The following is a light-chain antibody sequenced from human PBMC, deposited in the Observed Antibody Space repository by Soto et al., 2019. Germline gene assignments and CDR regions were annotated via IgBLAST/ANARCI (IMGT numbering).Light chain of an antibody. CDR1: SSDVGGYNY. Sequence: QSALTQPPSASGSPGQSVTISCTGTSSDVGGYNYVSWYQQHPGKAPKLMIYEVSKRPSGVPDRFSGSKSGNTASLTVSGLQAEDEAEYYCSSYEGSNNLFGGGTKLTVL. V-gene: IGLV2-8*01. CDR3: SSYEGSNNL. CDR2: EVS. J-gene: IGLJ2*01.